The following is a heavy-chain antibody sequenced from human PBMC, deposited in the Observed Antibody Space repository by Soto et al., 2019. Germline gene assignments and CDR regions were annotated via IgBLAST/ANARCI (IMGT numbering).Heavy chain of an antibody. CDR1: GFTFSSYS. D-gene: IGHD3-22*01. CDR2: ISSSSSYI. CDR3: AHLLYYYDSSGYSKTDY. Sequence: GGSLRLSCAASGFTFSSYSMNWVRQAPGKGLEWVSSISSSSSYIYYADSVKGRFTISRDNAKNSLYLQMNSLRAEDTAVYYCAHLLYYYDSSGYSKTDYWGQGTLVTVS. J-gene: IGHJ4*02. V-gene: IGHV3-21*01.